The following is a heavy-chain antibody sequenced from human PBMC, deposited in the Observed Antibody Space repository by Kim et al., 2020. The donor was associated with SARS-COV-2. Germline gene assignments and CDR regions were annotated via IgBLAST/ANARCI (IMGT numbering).Heavy chain of an antibody. J-gene: IGHJ4*02. CDR2: IWYDGSNR. CDR1: GFSFSDYC. D-gene: IGHD3-22*01. CDR3: ARGDYYDSSGPDDY. Sequence: GGSLRLSCAASGFSFSDYCMHWVRQAPGKGLEWVAVIWYDGSNRHYADSVKGRFTISRDNSKNTLYLQMDSLRADDTAVYYCARGDYYDSSGPDDYWGQGILVTVSS. V-gene: IGHV3-33*08.